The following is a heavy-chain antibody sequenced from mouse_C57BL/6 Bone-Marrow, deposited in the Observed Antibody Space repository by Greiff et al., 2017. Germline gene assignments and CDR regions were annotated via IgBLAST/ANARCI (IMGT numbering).Heavy chain of an antibody. CDR1: GYTFTSYD. CDR2: IYPRDGST. J-gene: IGHJ4*01. CDR3: GRRRLLNAMDY. V-gene: IGHV1-85*01. Sequence: QVQLQQSGPELLKPGASVKLSCKASGYTFTSYDINWVKQRPGQGLEWIGWIYPRDGSTKYNEKFKGKATLTVDPSSRTAYMELHSLTSEDSAVYFWGRRRLLNAMDYWGQGTSVTVSS. D-gene: IGHD2-3*01.